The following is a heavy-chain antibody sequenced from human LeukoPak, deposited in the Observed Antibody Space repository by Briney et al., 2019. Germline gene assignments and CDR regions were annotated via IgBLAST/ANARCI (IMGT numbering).Heavy chain of an antibody. CDR1: GGSFSGCY. J-gene: IGHJ4*02. CDR3: ARGGVWGSYRPINYFDY. V-gene: IGHV4-34*01. Sequence: PSETLSLTCAVYGGSFSGCYWSWIRQPPGKGLEWIGEINHSGSTNYNPSLKSRVTISVDTSKNQFSLKLSSVTAADTAVYYCARGGVWGSYRPINYFDYWGQGTLVTVS. CDR2: INHSGST. D-gene: IGHD3-16*02.